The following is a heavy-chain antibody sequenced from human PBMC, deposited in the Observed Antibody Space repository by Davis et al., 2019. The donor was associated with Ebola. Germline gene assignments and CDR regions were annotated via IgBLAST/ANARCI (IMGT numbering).Heavy chain of an antibody. CDR3: ARDGIAARSNYFDY. Sequence: GESLKISCAASGFTFSSYSMNWVRQAPGKGLEWVSSISSSSSYIYYADSVKGRFTISRDNAKNSLYLQMNSLRAEDTAVYYCARDGIAARSNYFDYWGQGTLVTVSS. D-gene: IGHD6-6*01. V-gene: IGHV3-21*01. CDR2: ISSSSSYI. CDR1: GFTFSSYS. J-gene: IGHJ4*02.